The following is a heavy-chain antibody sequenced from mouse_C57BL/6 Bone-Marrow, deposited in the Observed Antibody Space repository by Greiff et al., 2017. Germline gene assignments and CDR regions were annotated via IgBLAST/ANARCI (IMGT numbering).Heavy chain of an antibody. CDR3: ARLLWLRRRGYYAMDY. D-gene: IGHD2-2*01. CDR1: GYTFTSYW. Sequence: QVQLQQPGAELVMPGASVKLSCKASGYTFTSYWMHWVKQRPGQGLEWIGEIDPSDSYTNYNQKFKGKSTLTVDKSSSTAYMQLSSLTSEDSAVYYCARLLWLRRRGYYAMDYGGQGTSVTVSS. V-gene: IGHV1-69*01. J-gene: IGHJ4*01. CDR2: IDPSDSYT.